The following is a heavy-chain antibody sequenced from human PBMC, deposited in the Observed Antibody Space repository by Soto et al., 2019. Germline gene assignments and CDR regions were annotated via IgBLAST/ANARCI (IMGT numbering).Heavy chain of an antibody. Sequence: QAVGSLRLSCAASGFTFSSYAMSWVRQAPGKGLEWVSAISGSGGSTYYADSVKGRFTISRDNPKDTLYLQMNSPRAEDTAVYYCARSDGMDVWGQGTTVTVSS. CDR2: ISGSGGST. CDR3: ARSDGMDV. CDR1: GFTFSSYA. V-gene: IGHV3-23*01. J-gene: IGHJ6*02.